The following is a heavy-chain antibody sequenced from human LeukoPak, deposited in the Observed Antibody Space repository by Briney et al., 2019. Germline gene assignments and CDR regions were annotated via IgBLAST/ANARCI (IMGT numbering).Heavy chain of an antibody. J-gene: IGHJ4*02. Sequence: GGSLRLSCAASGFTLSDYYMSWIRQAPGKGLEWISYISSSGSNIYYADSVKGRFTMSRDNAKGSLHLQMNSLRAEDTAIYYCARRRDYFDYWGQGTLVTVSS. V-gene: IGHV3-11*01. CDR3: ARRRDYFDY. CDR1: GFTLSDYY. CDR2: ISSSGSNI.